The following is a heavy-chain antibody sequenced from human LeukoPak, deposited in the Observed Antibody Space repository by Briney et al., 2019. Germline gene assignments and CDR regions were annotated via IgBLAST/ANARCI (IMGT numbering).Heavy chain of an antibody. J-gene: IGHJ4*02. V-gene: IGHV3-21*01. D-gene: IGHD3-10*01. CDR1: GFTFSSYS. CDR2: ISSSSSYI. Sequence: PGGSLRFSCAASGFTFSSYSMNWVRQAPGKGLEWVSSISSSSSYIYYADSVKGRFTISRDNAKNSLYLQMNSLRAEDTAVYYCARVGWFGEFIISYYFDYWGQGTLVTVSS. CDR3: ARVGWFGEFIISYYFDY.